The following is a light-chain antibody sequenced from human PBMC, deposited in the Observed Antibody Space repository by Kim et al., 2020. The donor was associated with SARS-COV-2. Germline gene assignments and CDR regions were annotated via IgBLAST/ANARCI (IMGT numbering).Light chain of an antibody. CDR1: QSVATN. Sequence: DIVMTQSPATLSVSPGERATLSCRVSQSVATNLAWYQQKPGQTPRLVIYDASTRATGISARFSGSGSGTEFTLPISSLQSEDFAVYYCQHYTNWPLTFGGGTKVDIK. CDR2: DAS. J-gene: IGKJ4*01. CDR3: QHYTNWPLT. V-gene: IGKV3-15*01.